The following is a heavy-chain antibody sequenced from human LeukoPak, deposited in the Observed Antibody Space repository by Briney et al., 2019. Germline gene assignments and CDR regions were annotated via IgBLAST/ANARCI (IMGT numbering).Heavy chain of an antibody. D-gene: IGHD4-17*01. CDR2: ISAYNDNT. CDR3: ARDYGDYGYYFDC. Sequence: ASVKVSCKASGYSFTSYGISWVRQAPGQGLEWMGWISAYNDNTNYAQKLQGRVTMTTDTSTSTAYMELWSLRSDGTAVYYSARDYGDYGYYFDCWGQGTLVTVSS. J-gene: IGHJ4*02. V-gene: IGHV1-18*01. CDR1: GYSFTSYG.